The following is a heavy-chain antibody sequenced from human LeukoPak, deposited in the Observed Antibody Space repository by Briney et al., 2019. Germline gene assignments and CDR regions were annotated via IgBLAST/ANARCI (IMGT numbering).Heavy chain of an antibody. CDR2: ISSSGSAI. D-gene: IGHD5-18*01. V-gene: IGHV3-48*01. CDR1: GFTFSSYS. J-gene: IGHJ4*02. Sequence: GGSLRLSCAASGFTFSSYSMTWVRQAPGEGLECVSYISSSGSAISYADPVKGRFTISRDNAKNSLYLQMNSLRAEDTAVYYCARGDTAMVDYWGQGTLVTVSS. CDR3: ARGDTAMVDY.